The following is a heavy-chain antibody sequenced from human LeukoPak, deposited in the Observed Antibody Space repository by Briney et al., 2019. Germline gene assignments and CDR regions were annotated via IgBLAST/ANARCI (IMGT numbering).Heavy chain of an antibody. CDR3: AKDQYYDSSDGTPNYFEY. D-gene: IGHD3-22*01. Sequence: PGGSLRLSCAASGFTFSSYAMSWVRQAPGKGLEWVSAISGSGGSTYYADSVKGRFTISRDNSKNTLYLQMNSLRAEDTAVYYCAKDQYYDSSDGTPNYFEYWGQGTLVTVSS. CDR2: ISGSGGST. J-gene: IGHJ4*02. V-gene: IGHV3-23*01. CDR1: GFTFSSYA.